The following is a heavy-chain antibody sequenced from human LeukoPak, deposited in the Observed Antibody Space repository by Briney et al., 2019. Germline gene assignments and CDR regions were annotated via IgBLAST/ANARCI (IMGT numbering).Heavy chain of an antibody. CDR3: ARGLVEMATITHFDY. CDR2: IYISGST. V-gene: IGHV4-4*07. D-gene: IGHD5-24*01. J-gene: IGHJ4*02. CDR1: GGSISSYY. Sequence: PSETLSLTCTVCGGSISSYYWSWMRQSAGGGLEWIGRIYISGSTSYNPSLRSRVTISVDTSKNQFSLKLSSVTAADTAVYYCARGLVEMATITHFDYWGQGALVTVSS.